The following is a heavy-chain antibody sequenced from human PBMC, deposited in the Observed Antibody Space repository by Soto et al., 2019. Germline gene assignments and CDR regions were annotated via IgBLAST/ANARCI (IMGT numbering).Heavy chain of an antibody. V-gene: IGHV1-18*01. D-gene: IGHD3-16*01. CDR3: ASGGMITFGGYFDY. J-gene: IGHJ4*02. Sequence: QVQLVQSAAEMKKPGASVKVSCKASGYSFTSYGFSWFRQAPGQGLVWLGWISAYNGDTHYAQRFQGRVNMTTDVSTNTAYMELRSLRSDDTAVYYCASGGMITFGGYFDYWGQGTQVTVSS. CDR2: ISAYNGDT. CDR1: GYSFTSYG.